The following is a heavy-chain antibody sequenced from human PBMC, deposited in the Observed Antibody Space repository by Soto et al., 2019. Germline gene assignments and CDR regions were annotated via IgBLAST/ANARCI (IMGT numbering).Heavy chain of an antibody. CDR3: ARHTPAVVIGSFDI. Sequence: QMRLQESGPGLVKPSETLSLSCTVSGASVGSSDYYWGWMRQSPAKGLEWIGSFYSIASPDYNASLESRVTISVDTSKNQVSLKLSSVTAADTAVYYCARHTPAVVIGSFDIWGQGTMVTVSA. CDR2: FYSIASP. D-gene: IGHD2-21*01. V-gene: IGHV4-39*01. CDR1: GASVGSSDYY. J-gene: IGHJ3*02.